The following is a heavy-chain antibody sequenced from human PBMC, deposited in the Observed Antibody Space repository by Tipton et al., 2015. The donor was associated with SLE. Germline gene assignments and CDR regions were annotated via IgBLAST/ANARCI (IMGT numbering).Heavy chain of an antibody. V-gene: IGHV4-59*01. J-gene: IGHJ5*02. Sequence: TLSLTCTVSGGSISSYYWSWIRQPPGKGLEWIGYIYYSGSTNYNPSLKSRVTISVDTSKNQFSLKLSSVTAADTAVYYCARDQEGTGWLDPWGQGTLVTVSS. CDR1: GGSISSYY. CDR3: ARDQEGTGWLDP. D-gene: IGHD1-1*01. CDR2: IYYSGST.